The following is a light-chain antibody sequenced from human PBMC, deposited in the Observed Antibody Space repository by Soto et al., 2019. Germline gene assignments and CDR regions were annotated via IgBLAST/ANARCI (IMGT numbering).Light chain of an antibody. CDR3: QQRSNWPGT. Sequence: EIVLTQSPATLSLSPGERATLSCRATQSIRSSLAWYQQQPDQAPRLLIYDASNRASGIPARFSGSGSGTDFTLTISSLEPTDFAVYYCQQRSNWPGTFGQGTKVEIK. CDR2: DAS. J-gene: IGKJ1*01. V-gene: IGKV3-11*01. CDR1: QSIRSS.